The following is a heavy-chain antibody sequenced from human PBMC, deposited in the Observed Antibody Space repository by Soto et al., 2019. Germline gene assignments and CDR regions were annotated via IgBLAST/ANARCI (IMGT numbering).Heavy chain of an antibody. CDR1: GGSISSGGSS. Sequence: PSETLSLTCAVSGGSISSGGSSWSWIRQPPGKGLEWIGYIYHSGSTYYNPSLKSRVTISVDTSKNQFSLKLSSVTAADTAVYYCAKGVATYYDILTGYYNVGSGGVFWFDPWGQGTLVTVSS. J-gene: IGHJ5*02. CDR2: IYHSGST. V-gene: IGHV4-30-2*05. CDR3: AKGVATYYDILTGYYNVGSGGVFWFDP. D-gene: IGHD3-9*01.